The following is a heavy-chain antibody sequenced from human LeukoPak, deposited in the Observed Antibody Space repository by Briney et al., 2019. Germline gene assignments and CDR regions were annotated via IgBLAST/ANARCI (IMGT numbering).Heavy chain of an antibody. CDR2: IYYSGST. J-gene: IGHJ4*02. CDR1: GGSLSSYY. V-gene: IGHV4-59*08. D-gene: IGHD1-26*01. Sequence: SETLSLTCTVSGGSLSSYYWSWIRQPPGKGLEWIGYIYYSGSTNYNPSLKSRVTISVDTSKNQFSLKLSSVTAADTAVYYCARGDSGSYQHWGQGTLVTVSS. CDR3: ARGDSGSYQH.